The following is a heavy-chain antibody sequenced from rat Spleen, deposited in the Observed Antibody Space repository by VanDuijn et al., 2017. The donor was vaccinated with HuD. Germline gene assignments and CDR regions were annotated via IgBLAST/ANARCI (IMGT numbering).Heavy chain of an antibody. J-gene: IGHJ2*01. D-gene: IGHD1-12*01. V-gene: IGHV5-31*01. Sequence: EVQLVESGGGLVQPGRSLKLSCVASGFTFNYYWMTWIRQAPGKGLEWVASITNAGGGTHYPDSVKGRFTISRDIAKSTLYLQMNSLRPEDTATYYCTRGTYYRHWGQGAMVTVSS. CDR3: TRGTYYRH. CDR2: ITNAGGGT. CDR1: GFTFNYYW.